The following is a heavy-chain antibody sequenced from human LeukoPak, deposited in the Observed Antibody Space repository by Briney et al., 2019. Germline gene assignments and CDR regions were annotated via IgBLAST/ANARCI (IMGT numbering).Heavy chain of an antibody. Sequence: SVKVSCKASGFTFTSSAAQWVRQARGQRLEWIGWIVVGSGNTNYAQKFQERVTITRDMSTSTAYMELSSLRSEDTAVYYCAADRDFTSYYYYYGMDVWGQGTTVTVSS. CDR1: GFTFTSSA. CDR3: AADRDFTSYYYYYGMDV. V-gene: IGHV1-58*01. J-gene: IGHJ6*02. D-gene: IGHD3-3*01. CDR2: IVVGSGNT.